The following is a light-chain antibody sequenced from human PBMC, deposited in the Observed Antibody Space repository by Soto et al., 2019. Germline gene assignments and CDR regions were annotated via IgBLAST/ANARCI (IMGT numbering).Light chain of an antibody. CDR2: GAS. CDR1: QSVTNSF. CDR3: QQYVSSPRA. Sequence: EIVLAQSPGTLYLSPGEIATLSCRASQSVTNSFLAWYQQKPGQAHRLLIYGASRRATGIPDRLTGSASGTDSTLTISRLEPEDFAVYYCQQYVSSPRAFGQGTKVQI. J-gene: IGKJ1*01. V-gene: IGKV3-20*01.